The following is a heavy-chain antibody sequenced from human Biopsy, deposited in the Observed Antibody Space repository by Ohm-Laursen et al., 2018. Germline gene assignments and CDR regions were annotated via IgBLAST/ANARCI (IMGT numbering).Heavy chain of an antibody. CDR1: GYSVTNDYY. D-gene: IGHD5-12*01. Sequence: SHTLSLTSVVSGYSVTNDYYWGWIRQPPGKGLEWIGNIYYDGITYYNPSLKSRVAMSVDTSKNQFSLRLTSVTAADTAVYYCARVAGGYAYYYGMDVWGQGTTVIVSS. CDR3: ARVAGGYAYYYGMDV. J-gene: IGHJ6*02. V-gene: IGHV4-38-2*01. CDR2: IYYDGIT.